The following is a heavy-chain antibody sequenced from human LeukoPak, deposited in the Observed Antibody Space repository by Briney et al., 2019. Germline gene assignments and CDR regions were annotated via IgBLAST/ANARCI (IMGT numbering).Heavy chain of an antibody. Sequence: PSETPSLTCAVYGGSFSGYYWSWIRQPPGKGLEWIGEINHSGSTNYNPSLKSRVTISVDTSKNQFSLKLSSVTAADTAVYYCARYYYDSSGYYHDAFDIWGQGTMVTVSS. D-gene: IGHD3-22*01. CDR1: GGSFSGYY. CDR2: INHSGST. V-gene: IGHV4-34*01. CDR3: ARYYYDSSGYYHDAFDI. J-gene: IGHJ3*02.